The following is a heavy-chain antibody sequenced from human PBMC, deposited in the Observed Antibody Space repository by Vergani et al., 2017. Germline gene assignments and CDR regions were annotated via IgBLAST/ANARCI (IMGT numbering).Heavy chain of an antibody. J-gene: IGHJ4*02. D-gene: IGHD6-13*01. CDR3: ARDPYSSSPNYFDY. CDR1: GFTFSNYA. V-gene: IGHV3-33*01. Sequence: QVQLVESGGGVVQPGRSLRLSCAASGFTFSNYAMHWVRQAPGKGLEWVAVIWYDGSNQYYADSVKGRFTISRDNSKNTLYLQMNSLRAEDTAVYYCARDPYSSSPNYFDYWGQGTLVTVSS. CDR2: IWYDGSNQ.